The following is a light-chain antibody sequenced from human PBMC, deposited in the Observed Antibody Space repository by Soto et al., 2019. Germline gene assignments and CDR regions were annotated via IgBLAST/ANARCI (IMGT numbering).Light chain of an antibody. Sequence: DIVMTQSPLSLPVTPGEPASISCRSSQSLLHSNGYNYLDWYLQKPGQSPQLLIYLGSNRASGVPDRVSGSGSGTDFTLKISRVEAEDVGVYYCMQALQTPKTFGKGTKVDIK. J-gene: IGKJ1*01. CDR2: LGS. CDR1: QSLLHSNGYNY. CDR3: MQALQTPKT. V-gene: IGKV2-28*01.